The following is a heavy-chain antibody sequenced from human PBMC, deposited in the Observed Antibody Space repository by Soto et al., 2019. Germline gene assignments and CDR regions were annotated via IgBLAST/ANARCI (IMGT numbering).Heavy chain of an antibody. Sequence: QVQLQESGPGLVKPSQTLSLTCTVSGGSISSGDYYWSWLRQPPGKGLEWIGYIYYSGSTHYNPSLKTRVTMSVDTSKNRVSLKLSSVTAADAAVYYCARGDYGDWGDYFDYWGQGTLVTVSS. CDR3: ARGDYGDWGDYFDY. CDR2: IYYSGST. D-gene: IGHD4-17*01. J-gene: IGHJ4*02. V-gene: IGHV4-30-4*01. CDR1: GGSISSGDYY.